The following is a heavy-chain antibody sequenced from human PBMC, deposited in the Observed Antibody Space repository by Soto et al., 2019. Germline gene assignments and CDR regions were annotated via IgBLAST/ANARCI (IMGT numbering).Heavy chain of an antibody. J-gene: IGHJ5*02. Sequence: EVQLVQSGAEVKQPGESLRISCKGSGYNFTTYWISWVRQMPGKGLEWMGKIDPSDSFTKYSPSFQGHVTISLDKSISTAYLQWSSLKASDTAVYYCASHHSYCTSSTCYTEPHWFDPWGQGTLVTVFS. V-gene: IGHV5-10-1*03. CDR3: ASHHSYCTSSTCYTEPHWFDP. D-gene: IGHD2-2*02. CDR2: IDPSDSFT. CDR1: GYNFTTYW.